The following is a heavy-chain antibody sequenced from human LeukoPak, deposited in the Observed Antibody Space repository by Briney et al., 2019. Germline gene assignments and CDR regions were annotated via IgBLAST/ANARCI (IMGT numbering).Heavy chain of an antibody. D-gene: IGHD6-19*01. CDR3: ARDRKFLAVAGTDWFDP. Sequence: PGGSLRLSCAASGFTFSSYEMNWVRQAPGKGLEWVSYISSSGSTIYYADSVKGRFTISRDNAKNSLYLQMNSLRAEDTAVYYCARDRKFLAVAGTDWFDPWGRGTLVTVSS. CDR1: GFTFSSYE. J-gene: IGHJ5*02. V-gene: IGHV3-48*03. CDR2: ISSSGSTI.